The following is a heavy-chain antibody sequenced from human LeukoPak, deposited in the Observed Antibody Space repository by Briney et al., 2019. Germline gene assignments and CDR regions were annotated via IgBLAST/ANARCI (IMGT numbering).Heavy chain of an antibody. CDR3: AREVRGYYFDY. V-gene: IGHV3-53*01. CDR2: ISSGGNT. D-gene: IGHD3-22*01. CDR1: GFLVSSNY. Sequence: PGGSLRLPCAASGFLVSSNYLRWVRQAPGEGLEWVSVISSGGNTYYADSVKRRFTISRDNSKNTVFLQMSSLRAEDTAVYYCAREVRGYYFDYWGQGTLVTVSS. J-gene: IGHJ4*02.